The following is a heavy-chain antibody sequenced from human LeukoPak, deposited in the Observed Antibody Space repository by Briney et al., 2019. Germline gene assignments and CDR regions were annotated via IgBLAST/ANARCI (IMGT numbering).Heavy chain of an antibody. D-gene: IGHD4-17*01. CDR2: IYYSGST. J-gene: IGHJ6*02. CDR1: GGSISSHNW. CDR3: ARITVTPPDYYYYGMDV. Sequence: SETLSLTCAVSGGSISSHNWWSWVRQPPGKGLEWIGEIYYSGSTNYNPSLKSRVTISVDKSKNQFSLKLSSVTAADTAVYYCARITVTPPDYYYYGMDVWGQGTTVTVSS. V-gene: IGHV4-4*02.